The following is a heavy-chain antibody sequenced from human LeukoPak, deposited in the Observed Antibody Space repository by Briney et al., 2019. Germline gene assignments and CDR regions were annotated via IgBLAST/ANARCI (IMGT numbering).Heavy chain of an antibody. CDR3: AREGFYYYYMDV. CDR2: ISSSSVSI. CDR1: GCTLSTYS. Sequence: GGSLRLSCGASGCTLSTYSMSWVRQAPGKGLEWLSYISSSSVSIYYADSVKGRFTISRDNAQNSLYLQMNSLRADDTAVYYCAREGFYYYYMDVWGKGPTVTVSS. V-gene: IGHV3-48*01. J-gene: IGHJ6*03.